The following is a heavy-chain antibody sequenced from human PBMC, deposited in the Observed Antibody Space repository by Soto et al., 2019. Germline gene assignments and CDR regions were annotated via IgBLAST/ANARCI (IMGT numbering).Heavy chain of an antibody. Sequence: PSETLSLTCTVSGGSISSSSYYWGWIRQPPGKGLEWIGNIYYRGNTYYNPSLKSRVTISVDTSKNQFSLKLSSVSAADTAVYYCVRLYCDGGSCYIDYWGQGTLVTVSS. V-gene: IGHV4-39*01. J-gene: IGHJ4*02. CDR3: VRLYCDGGSCYIDY. D-gene: IGHD2-15*01. CDR2: IYYRGNT. CDR1: GGSISSSSYY.